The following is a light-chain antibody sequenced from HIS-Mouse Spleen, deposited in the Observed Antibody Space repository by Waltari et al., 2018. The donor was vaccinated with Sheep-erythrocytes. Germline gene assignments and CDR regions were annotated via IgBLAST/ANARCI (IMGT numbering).Light chain of an antibody. CDR2: LGS. CDR1: QSLLHSNGYKY. J-gene: IGKJ4*01. CDR3: MQALQTPLT. V-gene: IGKV2-28*01. Sequence: DIVMTQSPLSLSVTPGDHASISCMSSQSLLHSNGYKYLDWYLQKPGQSPQLLIYLGSNRASGVPDRFSGSGSGTDVTLKISRVEAEDVGVYYCMQALQTPLTFGGGTKVEIK.